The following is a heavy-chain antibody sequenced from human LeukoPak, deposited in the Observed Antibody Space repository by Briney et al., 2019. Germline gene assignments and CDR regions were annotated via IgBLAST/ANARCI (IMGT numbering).Heavy chain of an antibody. CDR2: ISSTSKYI. D-gene: IGHD3-3*01. Sequence: PGGSLRLSCAASGFAFSSYTINWVRQAPGEGLEWVSSISSTSKYIYYADSVKGRFTISRDNSKNTMYLQMNSLRAEDTAVYYCAKRSVLRFLEWSPNWFDPWGQGTLVTVSS. V-gene: IGHV3-21*04. J-gene: IGHJ5*02. CDR1: GFAFSSYT. CDR3: AKRSVLRFLEWSPNWFDP.